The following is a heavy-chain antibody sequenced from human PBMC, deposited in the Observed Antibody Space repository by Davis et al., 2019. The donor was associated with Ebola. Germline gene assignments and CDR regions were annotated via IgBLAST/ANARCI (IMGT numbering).Heavy chain of an antibody. CDR2: IRSKAYGGTT. V-gene: IGHV3-49*04. CDR1: GFTFGDYA. CDR3: TRDKTTVTTYYYYGMDV. D-gene: IGHD4-17*01. J-gene: IGHJ6*02. Sequence: GEFLKISCTASGFTFGDYAMSWVRQAPGKGLEWVGFIRSKAYGGTTEYAASVKGRFTISRDDSKSIAYLQMNSLKTEDTAVYYCTRDKTTVTTYYYYGMDVWGQGTTVTVSS.